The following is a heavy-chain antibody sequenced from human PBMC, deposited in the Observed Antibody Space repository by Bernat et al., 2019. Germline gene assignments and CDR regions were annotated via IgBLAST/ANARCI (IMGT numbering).Heavy chain of an antibody. J-gene: IGHJ4*02. V-gene: IGHV3-23*01. CDR2: ITGSGGIT. D-gene: IGHD2-21*02. CDR1: GFTFSSYA. Sequence: EVHLLESGGGLVQPGGSLRLSCAASGFTFSSYAMSWVRQAPGMGLEWVSTITGSGGITYYADSIKGRFTISRDNSKNTLYLQMHRLRAEDTAVYYCAKGLLLIVVDNYWGQGTLVTVSS. CDR3: AKGLLLIVVDNY.